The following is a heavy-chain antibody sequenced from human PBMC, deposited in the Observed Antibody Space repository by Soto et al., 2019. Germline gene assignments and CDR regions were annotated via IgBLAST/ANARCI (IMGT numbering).Heavy chain of an antibody. D-gene: IGHD6-13*01. J-gene: IGHJ4*02. Sequence: QVQLVESGGGVVQPGRSLRLSCAASGFTFSSYGMHWVRQAPGKGLEWVAVIWYDGSNKYYADSVKGRFTISRDNSKNTLYLQMNSLRAEDTAVYYCARIKPGIAAAGLDYWGQGTLVTISS. V-gene: IGHV3-33*01. CDR2: IWYDGSNK. CDR1: GFTFSSYG. CDR3: ARIKPGIAAAGLDY.